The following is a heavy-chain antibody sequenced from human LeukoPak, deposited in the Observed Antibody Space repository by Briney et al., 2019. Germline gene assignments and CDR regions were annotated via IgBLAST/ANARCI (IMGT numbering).Heavy chain of an antibody. J-gene: IGHJ6*02. V-gene: IGHV3-7*04. CDR2: IKQDGSGK. CDR1: GFTFSSYW. Sequence: PGGSLRLSCAASGFTFSSYWMSWVRQAPGKGLEWVANIKQDGSGKYYVDSVKGRFTISRDNAKNSLYLQMNSLRAEDTAVYYCAREELLWFGELLEKRAYGMDVWGQGTTVTVSS. CDR3: AREELLWFGELLEKRAYGMDV. D-gene: IGHD3-10*01.